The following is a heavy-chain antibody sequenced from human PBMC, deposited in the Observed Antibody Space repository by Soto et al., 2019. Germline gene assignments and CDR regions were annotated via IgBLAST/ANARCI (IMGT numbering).Heavy chain of an antibody. CDR3: ARAIAAAGNYYYYGMDV. D-gene: IGHD6-13*01. Sequence: LSLTCAISGDSVSSNSAAWNWIRQSPSRGLEWLGRTYYGSKWYNDYAVSVKSRITINPDTSKNQFSLQLNSVTPEDTAVYYCARAIAAAGNYYYYGMDVWGQGTTVTVSS. CDR1: GDSVSSNSAA. CDR2: TYYGSKWYN. V-gene: IGHV6-1*01. J-gene: IGHJ6*02.